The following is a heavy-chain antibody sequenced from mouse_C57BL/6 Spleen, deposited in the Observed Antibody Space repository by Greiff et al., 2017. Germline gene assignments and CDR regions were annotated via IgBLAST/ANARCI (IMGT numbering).Heavy chain of an antibody. CDR2: ISSGGDYI. CDR1: GFTFSSYA. J-gene: IGHJ4*01. V-gene: IGHV5-9-1*02. Sequence: DVMLVESGEGLVKPGGSLKLSCAASGFTFSSYAMSWVRQTPEKRLEWVAYISSGGDYIYYADTVKGRFTISRDNARNTLYLQMSSLKSEDTAMYYCTRANWDLHYDKDYWGQGTSVTVSS. D-gene: IGHD4-1*01. CDR3: TRANWDLHYDKDY.